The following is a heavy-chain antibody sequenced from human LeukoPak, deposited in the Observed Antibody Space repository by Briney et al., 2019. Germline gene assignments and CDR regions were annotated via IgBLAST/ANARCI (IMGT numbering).Heavy chain of an antibody. V-gene: IGHV1-8*01. J-gene: IGHJ4*02. CDR1: GYTFTSYD. CDR2: MNPNSGNT. D-gene: IGHD1-26*01. Sequence: GASVKVSCKASGYTFTSYDINWVRQATGQGLEWMGWMNPNSGNTGYAQKFQGRVTMTRNTSIGTAYMELSSLRSEDTAVYYCARDSDLVGATTRGLNFGYWGQGTLVTVSS. CDR3: ARDSDLVGATTRGLNFGY.